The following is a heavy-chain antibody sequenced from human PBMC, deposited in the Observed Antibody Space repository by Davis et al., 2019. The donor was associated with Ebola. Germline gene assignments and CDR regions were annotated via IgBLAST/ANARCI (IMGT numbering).Heavy chain of an antibody. CDR2: IIHSGST. Sequence: MPSETLSPTCAVHGGSFSGYYWSWIRQPPGKGLEWIGEIIHSGSTNYNPSLKSRVTISVDTSKHQFSLKLSSLTAADTAVYYCARVRSYSWFDPWGQGTLVTVSS. CDR3: ARVRSYSWFDP. D-gene: IGHD3-10*01. V-gene: IGHV4-34*12. J-gene: IGHJ5*02. CDR1: GGSFSGYY.